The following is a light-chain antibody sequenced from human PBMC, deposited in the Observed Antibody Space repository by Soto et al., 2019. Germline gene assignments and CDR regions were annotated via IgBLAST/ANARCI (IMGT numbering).Light chain of an antibody. Sequence: QAVVTQPPSVSGAPGQRVTISCTGSSSNIGAGYDVHWYQQLPGRAPKLLXXGXXXXPSGXPDRFSGSKSGTSASLAITGXXXXXXXXXYCLSFDSSLSVVFGGGTQLTVL. CDR3: LSFDSSLSVV. CDR2: GXX. J-gene: IGLJ2*01. CDR1: SSNIGAGYD. V-gene: IGLV1-40*01.